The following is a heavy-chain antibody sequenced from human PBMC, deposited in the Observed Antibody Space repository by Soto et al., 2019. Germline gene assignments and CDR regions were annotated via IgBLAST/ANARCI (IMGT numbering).Heavy chain of an antibody. Sequence: TLSLTCAVSGGSISSGGYSWSWIRQPPGKGLEWIGYIYHSGSTYYNPSLKSRVTISVDRSKNQFSLKLSSVTAADTAVYYCATGSVDRRTPVVKVWFEPWGQGTLVNV. CDR3: ATGSVDRRTPVVKVWFEP. J-gene: IGHJ5*02. CDR1: GGSISSGGYS. V-gene: IGHV4-30-2*01. CDR2: IYHSGST. D-gene: IGHD4-17*01.